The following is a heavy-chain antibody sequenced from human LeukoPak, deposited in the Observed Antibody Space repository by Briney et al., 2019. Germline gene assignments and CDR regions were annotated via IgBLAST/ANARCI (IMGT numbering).Heavy chain of an antibody. D-gene: IGHD3-16*02. J-gene: IGHJ4*02. CDR2: FYYSGST. CDR1: GGSISSTY. V-gene: IGHV4-59*01. CDR3: ARLVWGSYRYFDL. Sequence: SETLSLTCTVSGGSISSTYWSWIRQPPGKGLEWIGYFYYSGSTNYNPSLKSRVTISVDTSKNQFSLKMSSVTAADTAVYYCARLVWGSYRYFDLWGQGTLVTVSS.